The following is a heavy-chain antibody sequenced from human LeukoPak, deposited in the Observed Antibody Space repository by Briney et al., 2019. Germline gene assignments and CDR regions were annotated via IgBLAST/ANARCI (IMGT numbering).Heavy chain of an antibody. Sequence: ASVKVSCKASGYTFTGYYMHWVRQAPGQGLEWMGWINPNSGGTNCAQKFQGRVTMTRDTSISTAYMELSRLRSDDTAVYYCARAYAAAGFDYWGQGTLVTVSS. CDR1: GYTFTGYY. J-gene: IGHJ4*02. D-gene: IGHD6-13*01. V-gene: IGHV1-2*02. CDR3: ARAYAAAGFDY. CDR2: INPNSGGT.